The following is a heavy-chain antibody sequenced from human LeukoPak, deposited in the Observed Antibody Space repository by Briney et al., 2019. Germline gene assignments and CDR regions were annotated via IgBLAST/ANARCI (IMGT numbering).Heavy chain of an antibody. CDR2: IYYSGST. D-gene: IGHD3-3*01. J-gene: IGHJ4*02. V-gene: IGHV4-59*01. Sequence: PSETLSLTCTVSGGSISSYYWSWIRQPPGKGLEWIGYIYYSGSTNYNPSLKSRVTISVDTSKNQFSLKLSSVTAADTAVYYCARGVALEWLLFDYWGQGTLVTVSS. CDR3: ARGVALEWLLFDY. CDR1: GGSISSYY.